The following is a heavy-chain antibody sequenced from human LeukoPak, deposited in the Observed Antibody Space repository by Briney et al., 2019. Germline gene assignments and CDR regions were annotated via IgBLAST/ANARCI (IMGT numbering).Heavy chain of an antibody. V-gene: IGHV3-48*03. D-gene: IGHD3-10*02. Sequence: PGGSLRLSCAASEFTFSSYWMSWVRQAPGKGLEWVSYISSSGSTIYYADSVKGRFTISRDNAKNSLNLQMNSLRAEDTAVYYCAELGITMIGGVWGKGTTVTISS. CDR3: AELGITMIGGV. J-gene: IGHJ6*04. CDR2: ISSSGSTI. CDR1: EFTFSSYW.